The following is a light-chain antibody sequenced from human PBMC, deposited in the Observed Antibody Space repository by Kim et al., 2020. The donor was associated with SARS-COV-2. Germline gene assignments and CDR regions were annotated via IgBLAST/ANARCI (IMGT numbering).Light chain of an antibody. CDR1: SNNAGNQG. V-gene: IGLV10-54*01. CDR2: RNN. J-gene: IGLJ3*02. Sequence: RQHATPTCTANSNNAGNQGAAWLQQHQGHPPKLLSSRNNDRPSGISERFSASRSGNTASLTLSGLQPEDEADYYCSAWDNSLSAWVFGGGTKRTVL. CDR3: SAWDNSLSAWV.